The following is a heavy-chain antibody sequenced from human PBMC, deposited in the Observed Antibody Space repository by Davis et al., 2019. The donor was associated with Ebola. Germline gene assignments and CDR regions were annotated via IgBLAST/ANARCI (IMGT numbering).Heavy chain of an antibody. Sequence: AASVKVSCKASVGTFSSNAISWVRQAPGQGLEWMGGIIPIFGTANYAQKFQGRVTITADESTSTAYMELSSLRSEDSAVFYCARELLDYSKNKLYYYYGMDVWGQGTTVTVSS. J-gene: IGHJ6*02. D-gene: IGHD4-11*01. CDR1: VGTFSSNA. V-gene: IGHV1-69*13. CDR3: ARELLDYSKNKLYYYYGMDV. CDR2: IIPIFGTA.